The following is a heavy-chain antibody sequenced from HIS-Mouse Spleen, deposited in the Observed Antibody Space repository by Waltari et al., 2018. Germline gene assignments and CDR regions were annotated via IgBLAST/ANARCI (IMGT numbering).Heavy chain of an antibody. D-gene: IGHD6-13*01. V-gene: IGHV4-39*07. CDR2: IYYSGHT. Sequence: QLQLQESGPGLVKPSETLSLTCTVSGGSISSSSYYWGWIRQPPGKGLEWIGSIYYSGHTYYNPALKSRFTISVDTSKNQFSLKLSSVTAADTAVYYCAREIPYSSSWYDWYFDLWGRGTLVTVSS. CDR1: GGSISSSSYY. CDR3: AREIPYSSSWYDWYFDL. J-gene: IGHJ2*01.